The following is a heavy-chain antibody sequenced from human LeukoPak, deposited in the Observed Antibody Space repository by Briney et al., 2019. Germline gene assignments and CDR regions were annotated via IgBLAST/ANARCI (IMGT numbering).Heavy chain of an antibody. D-gene: IGHD2-2*01. V-gene: IGHV4-34*01. J-gene: IGHJ4*02. CDR3: ARGGRGRYCSSTSCYVVGAGDY. Sequence: SETLSLTCAVYGGSFSGYYWSWIRQPPGKGLEWIGEINHSGSTNYNPSLKSRVTISVDTSKNQFSLKLSSVTAADTAVYYCARGGRGRYCSSTSCYVVGAGDYWGQGTLVTVSS. CDR1: GGSFSGYY. CDR2: INHSGST.